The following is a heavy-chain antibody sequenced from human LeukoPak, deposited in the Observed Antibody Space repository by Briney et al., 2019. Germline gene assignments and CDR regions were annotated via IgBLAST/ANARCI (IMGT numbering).Heavy chain of an antibody. J-gene: IGHJ4*02. CDR2: IYYSGNA. Sequence: SETLSLTCTVSGGSVSSDPYYWSWIRQPPGKGLEWVGYIYYSGNANYNPSLKSRVTISVDTSKNQFPLNLSSVTAADTAVYYCARDRPGQGGTYDWGQGTLVTVSS. V-gene: IGHV4-61*01. D-gene: IGHD1-26*01. CDR1: GGSVSSDPYY. CDR3: ARDRPGQGGTYD.